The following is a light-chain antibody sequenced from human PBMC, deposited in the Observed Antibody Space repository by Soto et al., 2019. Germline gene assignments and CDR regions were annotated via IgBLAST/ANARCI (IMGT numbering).Light chain of an antibody. CDR2: EVS. Sequence: QSALTQPASVSGSPGQSITISCTGTSRDVGAYDYVSWYLQYPGKAPKLMIYEVSNRPSGVSNRFSGSKSGNTASLTISGLQAEDEADYYCSSYTSSSTLYVFGTGTKLTVL. CDR1: SRDVGAYDY. J-gene: IGLJ1*01. V-gene: IGLV2-14*01. CDR3: SSYTSSSTLYV.